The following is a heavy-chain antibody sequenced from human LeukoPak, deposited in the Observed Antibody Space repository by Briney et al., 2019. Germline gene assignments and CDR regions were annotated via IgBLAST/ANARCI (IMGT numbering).Heavy chain of an antibody. D-gene: IGHD3-16*01. CDR2: IYYSGST. Sequence: PSETLSLTCTVSGGSVSSGDYYWSWIRQPPGKGLEWIGYIYYSGSTYYNPSLKSRVTISVDTSKNQFSLKLSSVTAADTAVYYCARGPGGGYHRYYFDYWGQGTLVTVSS. J-gene: IGHJ4*02. V-gene: IGHV4-30-4*01. CDR3: ARGPGGGYHRYYFDY. CDR1: GGSVSSGDYY.